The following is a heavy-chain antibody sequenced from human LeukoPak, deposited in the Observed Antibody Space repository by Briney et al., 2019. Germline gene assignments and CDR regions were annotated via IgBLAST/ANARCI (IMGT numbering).Heavy chain of an antibody. J-gene: IGHJ4*02. CDR2: IDSNSGGT. Sequence: GASVKVSCKASGYTFTGYYIHWVRQAPGQGLEWMGWIDSNSGGTRYAENFQGRVTMTRDTSINTVYMELSGLRSDDTAVYYCTRDHWGENYWGQGTLVTVSP. CDR3: TRDHWGENY. CDR1: GYTFTGYY. D-gene: IGHD3-10*01. V-gene: IGHV1-2*02.